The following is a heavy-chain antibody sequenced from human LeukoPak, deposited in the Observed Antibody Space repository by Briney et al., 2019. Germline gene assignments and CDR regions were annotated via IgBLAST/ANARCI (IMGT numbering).Heavy chain of an antibody. CDR2: ISRNSSYK. Sequence: GGSLRLSCAASGFTFSSYSMNWVRQAPGKGLEWVSSISRNSSYKYYADSVKGRFTISRDNDKNSMYLQMNSLRAEDTAVYYCARDLGRGSSGGAFDIWGQGTMVTVSS. J-gene: IGHJ3*02. CDR1: GFTFSSYS. CDR3: ARDLGRGSSGGAFDI. D-gene: IGHD6-25*01. V-gene: IGHV3-21*01.